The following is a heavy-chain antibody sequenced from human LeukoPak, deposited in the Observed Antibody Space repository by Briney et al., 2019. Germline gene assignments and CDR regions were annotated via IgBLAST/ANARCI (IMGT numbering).Heavy chain of an antibody. D-gene: IGHD3-10*01. V-gene: IGHV3-23*01. CDR1: GFPFSSYG. Sequence: PGGSLELSCAASGFPFSSYGMTWVRQAPGKGLEWVSIISGSGDTTYYADSVKGRFTISRDNSKNTLYLQMNSLRVDDTAVYFCSAGGAYYYHHMDVWGKGTTVTVSS. CDR2: ISGSGDTT. CDR3: SAGGAYYYHHMDV. J-gene: IGHJ6*03.